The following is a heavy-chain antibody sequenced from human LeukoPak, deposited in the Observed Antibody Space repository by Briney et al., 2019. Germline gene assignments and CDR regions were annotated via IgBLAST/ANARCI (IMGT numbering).Heavy chain of an antibody. CDR3: ARGMAALYGGHFDY. V-gene: IGHV4-59*01. CDR2: IYYSGST. J-gene: IGHJ4*02. Sequence: SSETLSLTCTVSGGSISSYYWSWIWQPPGKGLEWIGYIYYSGSTNYNPSLKSRVTISVDTSKNQFSLKLSSVTAADTAVYYCARGMAALYGGHFDYWGQGTLVTVSS. CDR1: GGSISSYY. D-gene: IGHD4-23*01.